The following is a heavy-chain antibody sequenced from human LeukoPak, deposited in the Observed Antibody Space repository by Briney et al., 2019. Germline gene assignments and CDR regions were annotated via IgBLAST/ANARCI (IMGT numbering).Heavy chain of an antibody. V-gene: IGHV1-69*13. CDR2: IIPIFGTA. J-gene: IGHJ5*02. CDR1: GGTFSSYA. CDR3: ARERVVPAAWGFDP. Sequence: SVKVSCKASGGTFSSYAISWVRQAPGQGLEWMGGIIPIFGTANYAQKFQGRVTITADESTSTAYMELSSLRSEDTAVYYCARERVVPAAWGFDPWGQGTLVTVSS. D-gene: IGHD2-2*01.